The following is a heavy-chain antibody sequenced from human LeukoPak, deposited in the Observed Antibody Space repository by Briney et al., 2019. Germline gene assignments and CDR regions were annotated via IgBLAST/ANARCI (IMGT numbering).Heavy chain of an antibody. J-gene: IGHJ4*02. CDR3: AKDRWFGELSTY. D-gene: IGHD3-10*01. CDR1: GFTFSSYA. V-gene: IGHV3-23*01. Sequence: GGSLRLSCAASGFTFSSYAMSWVRQAPGKGLEWVSAISGSGGSTYYADSVKGRFTISRDNSKNTLYLQMNSPRAEDTAVYYCAKDRWFGELSTYWGQGTLVTVSS. CDR2: ISGSGGST.